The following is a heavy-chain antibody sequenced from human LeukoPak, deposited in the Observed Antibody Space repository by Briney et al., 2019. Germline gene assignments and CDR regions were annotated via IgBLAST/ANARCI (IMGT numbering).Heavy chain of an antibody. Sequence: GESLKISCKGSGYSFTSYWIGWVRQMPGKGLEWMGIIYPGDSDTRYSPSFQGQVTISADKSISTAYLQWSSLKASDTTMYYCARLGVAAAGVYYMDVWGKGTTVTVSS. V-gene: IGHV5-51*01. J-gene: IGHJ6*03. CDR2: IYPGDSDT. D-gene: IGHD6-13*01. CDR3: ARLGVAAAGVYYMDV. CDR1: GYSFTSYW.